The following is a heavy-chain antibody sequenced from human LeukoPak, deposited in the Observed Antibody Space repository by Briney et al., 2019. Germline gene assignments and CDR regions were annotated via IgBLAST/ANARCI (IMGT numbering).Heavy chain of an antibody. CDR3: ARAPEDCSGGSCHQK. Sequence: AGSLRLSCAASGFTVSSNYMSWVRQAPGQGLEWVSVIYSGGSTYYADSVKGRFTISRDNSKNTLYLQMNSLRAEDTAVYYCARAPEDCSGGSCHQKWGQGTLVTVSS. J-gene: IGHJ4*02. CDR1: GFTVSSNY. V-gene: IGHV3-53*01. D-gene: IGHD2-15*01. CDR2: IYSGGST.